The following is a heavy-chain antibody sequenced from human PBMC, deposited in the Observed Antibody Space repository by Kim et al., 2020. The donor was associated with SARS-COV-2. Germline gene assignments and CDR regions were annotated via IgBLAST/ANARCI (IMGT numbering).Heavy chain of an antibody. J-gene: IGHJ4*02. Sequence: ASVKVSCKASEYNFADQYLHWVRQAPGQGLEWMGWMNPRNGDTSSAEKLRGRVAMTRDTSISTAFLDLKSVPSDDTAVYWCATSIAAAVSPLYFWGQGTLVTISS. D-gene: IGHD6-13*01. CDR1: EYNFADQY. CDR2: MNPRNGDT. CDR3: ATSIAAAVSPLYF. V-gene: IGHV1-2*02.